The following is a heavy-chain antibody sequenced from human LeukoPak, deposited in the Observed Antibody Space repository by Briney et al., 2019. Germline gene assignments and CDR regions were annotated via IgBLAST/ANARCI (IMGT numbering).Heavy chain of an antibody. CDR1: GFTFSSYG. CDR3: ARGLYSSGWHGGAFDI. J-gene: IGHJ3*02. V-gene: IGHV3-30*02. D-gene: IGHD6-19*01. Sequence: GGSLRLSCAASGFTFSSYGMHWVRQAPGKGLEWVAFIRYDGSNKYYADSVKGRFTISRDNAKNSLYLQMNSLRAEDTALYHCARGLYSSGWHGGAFDIWGQGTMVTVSS. CDR2: IRYDGSNK.